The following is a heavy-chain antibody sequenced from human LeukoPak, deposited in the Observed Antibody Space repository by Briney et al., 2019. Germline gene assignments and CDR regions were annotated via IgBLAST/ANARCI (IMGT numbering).Heavy chain of an antibody. D-gene: IGHD6-13*01. CDR3: ASAAAGNNDAFDI. CDR1: GYTCTSYG. V-gene: IGHV1-18*01. CDR2: ISAYNGNT. Sequence: ASVKVSCKASGYTCTSYGISWVRQAPGQGLEWMGWISAYNGNTNYAQKLQGRVTMTTDTSTSTAYMELRSLRSDDTAVYYCASAAAGNNDAFDIWGQGTMVTVSS. J-gene: IGHJ3*02.